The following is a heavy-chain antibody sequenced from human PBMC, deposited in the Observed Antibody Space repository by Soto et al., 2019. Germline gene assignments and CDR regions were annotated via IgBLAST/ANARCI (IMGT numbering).Heavy chain of an antibody. J-gene: IGHJ4*02. CDR2: IWSDGHNK. V-gene: IGHV3-33*01. Sequence: QVQLVESGGGVVQPGRSLRRSCAASGFTFNNYGFHCVLQAPGKGLEWVAVIWSDGHNKYYADSAKGRVTISRVSSKNTLYLPMNSLRVEDTAVYYCARIQLDTIMALEYWGQGTLVTVSS. CDR3: ARIQLDTIMALEY. D-gene: IGHD1-1*01. CDR1: GFTFNNYG.